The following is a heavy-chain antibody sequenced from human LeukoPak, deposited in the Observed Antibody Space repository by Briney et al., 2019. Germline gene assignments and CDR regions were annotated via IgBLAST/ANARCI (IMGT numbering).Heavy chain of an antibody. CDR3: ARVKGSGYRNSFDY. Sequence: PGGSLRLSCAASGFTFDDYAMNWVRQAPGKGLEWVSGINWNGGSTYYRDSVKGRFTISRDNAKNSLYLQMNSLRAEDTALYYTARVKGSGYRNSFDYWGQGTVVTVSS. CDR2: INWNGGST. J-gene: IGHJ4*02. V-gene: IGHV3-20*04. D-gene: IGHD3-3*01. CDR1: GFTFDDYA.